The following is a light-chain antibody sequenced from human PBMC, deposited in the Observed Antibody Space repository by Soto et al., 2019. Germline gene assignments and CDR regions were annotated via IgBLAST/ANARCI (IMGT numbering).Light chain of an antibody. Sequence: DIQMTQSPSTLSASVGDRVTITCRASQSISSWLAWYQQKPGKAPKLLIYRASSLVSGVTARFSGSGSGKVITLTSSSPEADYFATYYCQQYNIYWTFGQGTEVEIK. CDR2: RAS. CDR3: QQYNIYWT. J-gene: IGKJ1*01. V-gene: IGKV1-5*03. CDR1: QSISSW.